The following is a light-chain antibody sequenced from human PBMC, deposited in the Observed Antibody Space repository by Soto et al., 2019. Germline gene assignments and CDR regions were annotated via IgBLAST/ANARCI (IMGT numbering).Light chain of an antibody. V-gene: IGLV2-14*01. CDR2: EVS. J-gene: IGLJ1*01. Sequence: QSALSQPASVSGSPGQSITISCTGSSSDVGAYTSVSWYQQHPGKAPNLMIYEVSNRPSGVSRRFSGSKSGNTASLTISGLQDEDEAHYYCSSYTSHNSDYVFGTGTKVTVL. CDR3: SSYTSHNSDYV. CDR1: SSDVGAYTS.